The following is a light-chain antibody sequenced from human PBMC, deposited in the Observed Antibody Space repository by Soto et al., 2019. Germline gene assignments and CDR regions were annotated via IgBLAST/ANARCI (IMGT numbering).Light chain of an antibody. CDR2: EVS. CDR3: SSHSATSPYV. V-gene: IGLV2-14*01. CDR1: SNDVGGYNY. Sequence: QSVLTQPASVSWSPGQSITISCTGTSNDVGGYNYVSWYQQQPGKAPKLIIYEVSHRPSGISNRFSGSKSGNTASLTISGLHVEDEADYYCSSHSATSPYVFGTGTKVTVL. J-gene: IGLJ1*01.